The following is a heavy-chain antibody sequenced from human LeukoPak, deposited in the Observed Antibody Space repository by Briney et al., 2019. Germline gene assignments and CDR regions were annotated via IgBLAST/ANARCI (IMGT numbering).Heavy chain of an antibody. CDR1: GGTFSSYA. V-gene: IGHV1-69*04. CDR2: IIPILGIA. D-gene: IGHD1-26*01. J-gene: IGHJ6*02. Sequence: SVKVSCKAPGGTFSSYAISWVRQAPGQGLEWMGRIIPILGIANYAQKFQGRVTITADKSTSTAYMELSSLRSEDTAVYYCARSGSYGLGYYYYGMDVWGQGTTVTVSS. CDR3: ARSGSYGLGYYYYGMDV.